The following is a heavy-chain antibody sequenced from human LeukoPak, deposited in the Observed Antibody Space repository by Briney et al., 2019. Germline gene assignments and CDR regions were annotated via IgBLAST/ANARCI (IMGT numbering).Heavy chain of an antibody. D-gene: IGHD3-16*01. V-gene: IGHV3-21*01. Sequence: GGSLRLSCSASGFTFSDYDMNCVRHAPGKGLEWVSSISGLSSYTYYGESVKGRFSISRDNAKNSLYLQMNSLGAEDTATYYCGRAFPPLRTSSAGDLWGQGILVTVSS. J-gene: IGHJ4*02. CDR3: GRAFPPLRTSSAGDL. CDR2: ISGLSSYT. CDR1: GFTFSDYD.